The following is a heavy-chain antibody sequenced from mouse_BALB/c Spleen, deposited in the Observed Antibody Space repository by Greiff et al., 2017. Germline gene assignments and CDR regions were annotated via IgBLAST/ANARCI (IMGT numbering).Heavy chain of an antibody. CDR1: GYTFTDYN. D-gene: IGHD1-1*01. Sequence: EVQLQQFGAELVKPGASVKISCKASGYTFTDYNMDWVKQSHGKSLEWIGDINPNYDSTSYNQKFKGKATLTLDKSSSTVYMEHRSLTSEDTAVYYCAITPLYYGSSYDAMDDWGQGTSGNVSS. CDR2: INPNYDST. V-gene: IGHV1-18*01. J-gene: IGHJ4*01. CDR3: AITPLYYGSSYDAMDD.